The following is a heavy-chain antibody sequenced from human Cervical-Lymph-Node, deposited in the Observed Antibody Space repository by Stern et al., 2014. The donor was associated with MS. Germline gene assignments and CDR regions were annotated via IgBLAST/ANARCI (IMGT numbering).Heavy chain of an antibody. Sequence: EDQLVESGGGLVKPGGSLRLSCAASGFTFSSYSMNWVRQAPGKGLEWVSSISSSSSYIYYADSVKGRFTISRDNAKNSLYLQMNSLRAEDTAVYYCASLVYYDSSGYPLDYWGQGTLVTVSS. CDR1: GFTFSSYS. V-gene: IGHV3-21*01. J-gene: IGHJ4*02. CDR2: ISSSSSYI. D-gene: IGHD3-22*01. CDR3: ASLVYYDSSGYPLDY.